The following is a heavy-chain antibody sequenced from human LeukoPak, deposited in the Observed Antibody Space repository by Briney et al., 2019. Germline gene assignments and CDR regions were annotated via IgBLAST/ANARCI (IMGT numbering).Heavy chain of an antibody. CDR2: IRYDGSNK. CDR3: ARGDRRDY. J-gene: IGHJ4*02. CDR1: GFTFSSYG. D-gene: IGHD3-22*01. Sequence: GGSLRLSCAASGFTFSSYGMHWVRQAPGKRLEWVAFIRYDGSNKYYADSVRGRFTISRDNAKNSLYLQMNSLRAEDTAVYYCARGDRRDYWGQGTLVTVSS. V-gene: IGHV3-30*02.